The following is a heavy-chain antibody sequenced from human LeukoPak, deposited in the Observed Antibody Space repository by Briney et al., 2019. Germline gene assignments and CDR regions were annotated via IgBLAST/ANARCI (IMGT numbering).Heavy chain of an antibody. CDR1: GLTFSKYS. CDR2: ISGSSTYI. Sequence: PGGSLRLSCAASGLTFSKYSMNWVRQAPGKGLEWVASISGSSTYISYAESVEGRFTISRDNAKNSLYLQMNSLRAEDTAVYYCAKAKVRAVAAIYNYYYMDVWGKGTTVTVSS. J-gene: IGHJ6*03. CDR3: AKAKVRAVAAIYNYYYMDV. V-gene: IGHV3-21*01. D-gene: IGHD6-19*01.